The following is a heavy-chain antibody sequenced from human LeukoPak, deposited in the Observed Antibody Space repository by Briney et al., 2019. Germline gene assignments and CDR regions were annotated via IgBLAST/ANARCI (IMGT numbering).Heavy chain of an antibody. CDR1: GYTFTSYA. D-gene: IGHD5-18*01. CDR3: ARDSRIQLPPPPFDY. J-gene: IGHJ4*02. V-gene: IGHV1-3*01. CDR2: INAGNGNT. Sequence: ASVKVSCKASGYTFTSYAMHWVRQAPGQRREGMGGINAGNGNTKYSQKFQGRVTITRDTSASTAYMELSSLRSEDTAVYYCARDSRIQLPPPPFDYWGPGTLVTVPS.